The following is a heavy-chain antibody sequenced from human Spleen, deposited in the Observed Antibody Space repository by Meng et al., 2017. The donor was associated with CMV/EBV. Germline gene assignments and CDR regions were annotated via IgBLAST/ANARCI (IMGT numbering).Heavy chain of an antibody. CDR1: GFIFSSYS. CDR2: ISSSGNYM. V-gene: IGHV3-21*01. D-gene: IGHD3-22*01. CDR3: ARLLFPDYYDSSGGPYYFYGMDV. Sequence: GESLKISCAASGFIFSSYSINWVRQAPGKGLEWVSSISSSGNYMYYADSVKGRFSVSRDNARNSLYLQVNSLRAGDTAVYYCARLLFPDYYDSSGGPYYFYGMDVWGRGTTVTVSS. J-gene: IGHJ6*02.